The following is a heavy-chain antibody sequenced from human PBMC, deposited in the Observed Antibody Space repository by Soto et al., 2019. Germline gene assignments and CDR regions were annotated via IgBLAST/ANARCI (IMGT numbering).Heavy chain of an antibody. V-gene: IGHV6-1*01. CDR1: GVSVSSNSAA. Sequence: SQTLSLTCAISGVSVSSNSAAWNWIRQSPSRCLEWLGRTYYRSKRYNDYAVSVKSRLTINPDTSKNQFSPLLNSVTPQGTAVYYCAREGEIEVAGNSWYDPLGQGTLVTVSS. D-gene: IGHD6-19*01. CDR2: TYYRSKRYN. J-gene: IGHJ5*02. CDR3: AREGEIEVAGNSWYDP.